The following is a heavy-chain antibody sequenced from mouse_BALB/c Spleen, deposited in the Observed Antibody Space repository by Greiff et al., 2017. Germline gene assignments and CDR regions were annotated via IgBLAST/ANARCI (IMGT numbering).Heavy chain of an antibody. Sequence: EVHLVESGPGLVKPSQSLSLTCTVTGYSITSDYAWNWIRQFPGNKLEWMGYISYSGSTSYNPSLKSRISITRDTSKNQFFLQLNSVTTEDTATYYCASQFAYWGQGTLVTVSA. CDR3: ASQFAY. J-gene: IGHJ3*01. CDR2: ISYSGST. V-gene: IGHV3-2*02. CDR1: GYSITSDYA.